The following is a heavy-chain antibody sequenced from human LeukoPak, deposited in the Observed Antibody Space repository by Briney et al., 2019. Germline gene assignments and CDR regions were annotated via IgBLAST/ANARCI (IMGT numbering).Heavy chain of an antibody. D-gene: IGHD3-10*01. Sequence: KPSETLSITCTAAGGSISSYYWSWIRQPPGKGLEWIGRIYTSGSTNYNPSLKSRVTMSVDTSKNQFSLKLSSVTAEDTALYYCARSYYGSGSYFDYWGQGTLVSVSS. CDR2: IYTSGST. V-gene: IGHV4-4*07. CDR3: ARSYYGSGSYFDY. CDR1: GGSISSYY. J-gene: IGHJ4*02.